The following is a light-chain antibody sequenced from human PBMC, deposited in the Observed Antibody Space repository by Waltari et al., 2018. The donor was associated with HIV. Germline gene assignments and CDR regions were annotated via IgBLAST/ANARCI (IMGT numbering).Light chain of an antibody. J-gene: IGLJ3*02. CDR2: LNRDGSH. V-gene: IGLV4-69*01. Sequence: QLVLTQSPSASASLGASVKLTCTLSSGHTTYAIAWHQQQPGKGPRYLMKLNRDGSHSKGDGFPVRFSGCSSGAERYLTIASLQSEDEADYYCQTWDTGVRVFGGGTKLTVL. CDR3: QTWDTGVRV. CDR1: SGHTTYA.